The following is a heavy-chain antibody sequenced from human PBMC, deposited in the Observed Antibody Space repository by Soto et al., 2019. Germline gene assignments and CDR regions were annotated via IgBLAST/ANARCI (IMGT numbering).Heavy chain of an antibody. CDR3: ARALLVDTTVLGY. D-gene: IGHD3-10*01. J-gene: IGHJ4*02. V-gene: IGHV1-8*01. CDR2: MNPNSGNT. CDR1: GYTFTSYD. Sequence: ASVKVSCKASGYTFTSYDINWVRQATGQGLEWMGWMNPNSGNTGYAQKFQGRVTMTRNTSISTAYMELSSLRSEDTAVYYCARALLVDTTVLGYWGQGTLVTVSS.